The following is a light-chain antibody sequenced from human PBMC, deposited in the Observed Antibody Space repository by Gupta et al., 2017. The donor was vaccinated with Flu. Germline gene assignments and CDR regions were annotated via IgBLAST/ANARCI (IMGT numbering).Light chain of an antibody. J-gene: IGKJ2*01. CDR3: QQYGSSPYN. CDR1: QSVSSSY. Sequence: EMVFPHSLGTLSLSPGERATHSCRASQSVSSSYLAWYQQTPGQAPRLLIYRSSSRATGSPDRFSGSGSGTDFTLTLSRLEPEEFAVYYGQQYGSSPYNFGQGTKLEIK. V-gene: IGKV3-20*01. CDR2: RSS.